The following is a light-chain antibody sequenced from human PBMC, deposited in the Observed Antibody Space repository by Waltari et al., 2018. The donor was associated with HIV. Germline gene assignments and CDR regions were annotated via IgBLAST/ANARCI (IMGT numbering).Light chain of an antibody. Sequence: DIVMTQFPDSLALSLDEGATINCTSSQSLLYSSTNRSYFAWYQQKPGPPPKLLLYWASSRESGVPDRFSGSGSGTHFTLTISSLQAEDVAVYYCQQYYSSPRTFGQGTKLDIK. CDR1: QSLLYSSTNRSY. CDR3: QQYYSSPRT. V-gene: IGKV4-1*01. J-gene: IGKJ2*01. CDR2: WAS.